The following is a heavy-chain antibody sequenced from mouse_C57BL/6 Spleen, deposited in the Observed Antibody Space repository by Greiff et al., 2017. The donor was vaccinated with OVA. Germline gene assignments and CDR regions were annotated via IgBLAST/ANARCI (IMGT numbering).Heavy chain of an antibody. J-gene: IGHJ2*01. D-gene: IGHD4-1*01. Sequence: QFQLQQPGAELVKPGASVKLSCKASGYTFTSYWMQWVKQRPGQGLEWIGEIDPSDSYTNYNQKFKGKATLTVDTSSSTAYMQLSSLTSEDSAVYYCARGELVYYFDYWGQGTTLTVSS. CDR1: GYTFTSYW. V-gene: IGHV1-50*01. CDR3: ARGELVYYFDY. CDR2: IDPSDSYT.